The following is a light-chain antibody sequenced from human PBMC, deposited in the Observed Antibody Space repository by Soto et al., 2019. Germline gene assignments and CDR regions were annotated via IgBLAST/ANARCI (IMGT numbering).Light chain of an antibody. J-gene: IGKJ5*01. Sequence: EIVMTQSPATLSVSPGERATLSCRASQSIHIRLAWYQQKPGQAPRLLIYGASTRAAGIPERFRGSGSGTEFTLTINSLQSDDFAVYYCQQYNSWPPITFGQGTRLEIK. V-gene: IGKV3-15*01. CDR3: QQYNSWPPIT. CDR1: QSIHIR. CDR2: GAS.